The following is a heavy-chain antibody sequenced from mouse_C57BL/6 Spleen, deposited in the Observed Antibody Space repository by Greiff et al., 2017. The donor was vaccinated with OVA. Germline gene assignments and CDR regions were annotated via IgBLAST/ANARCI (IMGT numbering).Heavy chain of an antibody. CDR3: ARGATVVGAPMDY. CDR1: GYAFSSSW. V-gene: IGHV1-82*01. Sequence: QVQLQQSGPELVKPGASVKISCKASGYAFSSSWMNWVKQRPGKGLEWIGRIYPGDGVTNYNGKFKGKATLTADKSSSTAYMQLSSLTSEDSAVYFCARGATVVGAPMDYWGQGTSVTVSS. CDR2: IYPGDGVT. D-gene: IGHD1-1*01. J-gene: IGHJ4*01.